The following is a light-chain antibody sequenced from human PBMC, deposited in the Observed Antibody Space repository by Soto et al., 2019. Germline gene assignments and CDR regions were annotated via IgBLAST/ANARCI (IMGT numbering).Light chain of an antibody. CDR2: GAS. CDR1: QSVSSSY. V-gene: IGKV3-20*01. CDR3: QQYGSSPPWT. Sequence: PGERATLSCRASQSVSSSYLAWYQQKPGQAPRLLIYGASSRATGIPDRFSGSGSGTDITLTISRLEPEDFAVYYCQQYGSSPPWTFGQGTKVEIK. J-gene: IGKJ1*01.